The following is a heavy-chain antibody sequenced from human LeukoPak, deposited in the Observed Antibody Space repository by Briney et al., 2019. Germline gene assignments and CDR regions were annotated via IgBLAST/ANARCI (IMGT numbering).Heavy chain of an antibody. CDR2: IWYDGSNK. Sequence: PGGSLRLSCAASGFTFSSYGMHWVRQAPGKGLEWVAVIWYDGSNKYYADPVKGRFTISRDNSKNTLYLQMNSLRAEDTAVYYCARDGDIVGATGFDYWGQGTLVTVSS. CDR3: ARDGDIVGATGFDY. J-gene: IGHJ4*02. CDR1: GFTFSSYG. V-gene: IGHV3-33*01. D-gene: IGHD1-26*01.